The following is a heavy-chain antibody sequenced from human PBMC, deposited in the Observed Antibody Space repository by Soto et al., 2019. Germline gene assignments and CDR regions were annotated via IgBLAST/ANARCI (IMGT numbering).Heavy chain of an antibody. D-gene: IGHD4-17*01. CDR1: GFTVSSSD. CDR2: LFSNGNT. V-gene: IGHV3-66*01. J-gene: IGHJ4*02. Sequence: DVQLVESGGGLVQPGGSLRLSCAVSGFTVSSSDMTWVRQAPGRGLEWVSVLFSNGNTYYAVSVKGRSSISRDNSKNTLDLQVNGLRVEDTAIYYCAKVDHGDAHYWGQGTLVTVSS. CDR3: AKVDHGDAHY.